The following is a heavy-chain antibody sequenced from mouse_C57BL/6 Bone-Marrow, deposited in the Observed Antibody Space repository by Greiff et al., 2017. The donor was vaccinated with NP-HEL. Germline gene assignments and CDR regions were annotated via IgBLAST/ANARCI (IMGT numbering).Heavy chain of an antibody. V-gene: IGHV1-55*01. CDR3: ARITTVPYYYAMDY. D-gene: IGHD1-1*01. CDR1: GYTFTSYW. CDR2: IYPGSGST. J-gene: IGHJ4*01. Sequence: QVQLQQPGAELVKPGASVKMSCKASGYTFTSYWITWVKQRPGQGLEWIGDIYPGSGSTNYNEKFKSKATLTVDTSSSTAYMQLSSLTSEDSAGYYCARITTVPYYYAMDYWGQGTSVTVSS.